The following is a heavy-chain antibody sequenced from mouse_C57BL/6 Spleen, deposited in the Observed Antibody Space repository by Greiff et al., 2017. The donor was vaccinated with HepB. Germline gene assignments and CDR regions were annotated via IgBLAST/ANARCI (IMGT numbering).Heavy chain of an antibody. Sequence: VQLQQPGAELVKPGASVKLSCKASGYTFPSYWMHWVKQRPGQGLEWIGMIHPNSGSTNYNEKFKSKATLTVDKSSSTAYMQLSSLTSEDSAVYYCARGGMRDTIDYAIDYWGQGTSVTVSS. CDR1: GYTFPSYW. V-gene: IGHV1-64*01. J-gene: IGHJ4*01. CDR2: IHPNSGST. D-gene: IGHD5-1-1*01. CDR3: ARGGMRDTIDYAIDY.